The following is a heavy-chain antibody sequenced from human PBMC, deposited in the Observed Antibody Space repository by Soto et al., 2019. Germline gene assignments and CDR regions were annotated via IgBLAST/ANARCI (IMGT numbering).Heavy chain of an antibody. CDR3: ARKRGGGRAYYFDY. D-gene: IGHD2-15*01. J-gene: IGHJ4*02. V-gene: IGHV1-46*03. Sequence: QVQLVQSGAEVKKPGASVKVSCKASGYTFTSYYMHWVRQAPGQGLEWMGIINPSGGSTSYAKKFQGRVTMTRYTSPSTVYVELSSLRSEDTAVYYCARKRGGGRAYYFDYWGQGTLVTVSS. CDR2: INPSGGST. CDR1: GYTFTSYY.